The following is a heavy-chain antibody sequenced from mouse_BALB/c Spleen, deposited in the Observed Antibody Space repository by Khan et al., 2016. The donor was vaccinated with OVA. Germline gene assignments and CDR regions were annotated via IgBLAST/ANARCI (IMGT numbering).Heavy chain of an antibody. D-gene: IGHD2-10*02. V-gene: IGHV1S81*02. J-gene: IGHJ3*01. Sequence: QIQLVQSGAELVKPGASVKLSCKASGDTFSSYYMYWVKQRPGQGLEWIGGINPNNGGPNFNEKFKTKATLTVDKSSSTVYMHLSSLTSEDSAVYYCTRSGYGNPFAYWGQGTLVTVSP. CDR1: GDTFSSYY. CDR2: INPNNGGP. CDR3: TRSGYGNPFAY.